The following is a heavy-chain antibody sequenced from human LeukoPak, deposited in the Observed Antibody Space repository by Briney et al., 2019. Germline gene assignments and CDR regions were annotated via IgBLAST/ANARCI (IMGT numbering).Heavy chain of an antibody. J-gene: IGHJ4*02. V-gene: IGHV4-39*01. CDR2: IYYSGTT. Sequence: PSETLSLTCTVSGDSISNSNYSWGWIRQPPGKGLEWIGSIYYSGTTYYSPSLESRVTISVDKSKNQFSLKLNSVTATDTSVYYCVRLRLDHQLVTDYWGQGTLVTVSS. CDR1: GDSISNSNYS. D-gene: IGHD6-13*01. CDR3: VRLRLDHQLVTDY.